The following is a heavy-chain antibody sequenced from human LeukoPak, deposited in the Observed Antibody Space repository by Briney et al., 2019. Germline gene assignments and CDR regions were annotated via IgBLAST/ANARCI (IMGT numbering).Heavy chain of an antibody. V-gene: IGHV3-48*02. CDR1: GFTFNIYN. CDR2: ISKDSGDK. D-gene: IGHD1-26*01. CDR3: ARGFRGNYSIDY. J-gene: IGHJ4*02. Sequence: GGSLRLSCAAAGFTFNIYNMNWVRQAPGKGLEWVSHISKDSGDKHYVDSVKGRFSISRDNTKNSLYLQMSSLRDEDTAVYYCARGFRGNYSIDYWGQGTLVTVSS.